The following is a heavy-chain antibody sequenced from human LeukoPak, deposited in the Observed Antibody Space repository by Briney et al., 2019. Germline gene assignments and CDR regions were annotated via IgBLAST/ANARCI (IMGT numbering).Heavy chain of an antibody. CDR1: GGTSSSYA. CDR3: AIETYQLLPGWFDP. J-gene: IGHJ5*02. Sequence: SVKVSCKASGGTSSSYAISWVRQAPGQGLEWMGGIIPIFGTANYAQKFQGRVTITADESTSTAYMELSSLRSEDTAVYYCAIETYQLLPGWFDPWGQGTLVTVSS. D-gene: IGHD2-2*01. V-gene: IGHV1-69*01. CDR2: IIPIFGTA.